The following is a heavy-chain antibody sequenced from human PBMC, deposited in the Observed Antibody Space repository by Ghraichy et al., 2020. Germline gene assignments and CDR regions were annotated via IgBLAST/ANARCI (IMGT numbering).Heavy chain of an antibody. CDR3: ARPIAVSGHFFDF. D-gene: IGHD6-19*01. J-gene: IGHJ4*02. Sequence: ASVKVSCTASGFMFSSYGLSWVRQAPGQGLELMGWISANNGHTNYAEKFQHRVTMTTDMSTSTAYMELRSLRSDDTAVYYCARPIAVSGHFFDFWGQGTLVAVSS. CDR2: ISANNGHT. V-gene: IGHV1-18*01. CDR1: GFMFSSYG.